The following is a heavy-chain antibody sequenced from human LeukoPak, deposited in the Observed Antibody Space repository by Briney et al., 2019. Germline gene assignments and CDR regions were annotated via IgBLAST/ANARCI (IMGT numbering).Heavy chain of an antibody. CDR1: GYTFTSYG. Sequence: ASVKVSCKASGYTFTSYGISWVRQAPGQGGEWMGWISAYNGNTNYAQKLQGRVNMTTDTSTSTAYMELRSLKSDDTAVYYCARELGCTTGVCYGSYDYWGQGTLVTVSS. CDR2: ISAYNGNT. V-gene: IGHV1-18*01. J-gene: IGHJ4*02. CDR3: ARELGCTTGVCYGSYDY. D-gene: IGHD2-8*01.